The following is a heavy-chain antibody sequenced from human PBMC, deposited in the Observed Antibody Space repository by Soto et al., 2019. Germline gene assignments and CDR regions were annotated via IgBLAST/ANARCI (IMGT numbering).Heavy chain of an antibody. CDR3: ARELRSPNYYYYGMDV. CDR1: GGSISSGGYY. D-gene: IGHD4-17*01. Sequence: QLQLQESGPGLVKPSQTLSLTCTVSGGSISSGGYYWSWIRQHPGKGLEWIGYIYYSGSTYYNPSLKSRVTISVDTSKNQFSLKLSSVTAADTAVYYCARELRSPNYYYYGMDVWGQGTTVTVSS. J-gene: IGHJ6*02. CDR2: IYYSGST. V-gene: IGHV4-31*03.